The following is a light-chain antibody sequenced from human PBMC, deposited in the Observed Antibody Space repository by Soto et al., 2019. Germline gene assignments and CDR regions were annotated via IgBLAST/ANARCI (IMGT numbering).Light chain of an antibody. CDR2: DVS. J-gene: IGLJ1*01. Sequence: SVLTQPASVSGSPGQSITISCTGTSSDVGGYNYVSWYQQHPGKAPKLMIYDVSNRPSGVSNRFSGSKSGNMASLTISGLQAEDEADYYCSSYTSSSTLVFGTGTKVTVL. CDR1: SSDVGGYNY. V-gene: IGLV2-14*01. CDR3: SSYTSSSTLV.